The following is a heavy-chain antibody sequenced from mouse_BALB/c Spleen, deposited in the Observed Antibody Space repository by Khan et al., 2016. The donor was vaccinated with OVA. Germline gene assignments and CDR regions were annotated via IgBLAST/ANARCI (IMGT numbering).Heavy chain of an antibody. CDR1: DYSFTDYT. D-gene: IGHD3-2*02. V-gene: IGHV1-18*01. CDR2: INPYNGDT. J-gene: IGHJ2*01. CDR3: VRGGSLY. Sequence: VQLQQSGPELVKPGASMKISCKASDYSFTDYTMNWVMQSHGKILEWIGLINPYNGDTKYNQKFKDKATITVVRSSSTAYMELLSLTSEDSAVYYCVRGGSLYWGQGTTLTVST.